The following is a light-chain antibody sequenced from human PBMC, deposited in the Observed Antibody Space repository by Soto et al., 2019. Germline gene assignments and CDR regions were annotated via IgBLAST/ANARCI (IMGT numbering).Light chain of an antibody. V-gene: IGLV2-14*01. CDR2: EVS. CDR3: SSYTTSRTWL. J-gene: IGLJ3*02. CDR1: SSDVGGYNY. Sequence: QSVLTQPASVSGSPGQSITISCTGTSSDVGGYNYVSWFQQHPGKAPKLMIFEVSNRPSGVSNRFSGSKSGNTASLTISGLQAEDEADYYCSSYTTSRTWLFGGGTKHTVL.